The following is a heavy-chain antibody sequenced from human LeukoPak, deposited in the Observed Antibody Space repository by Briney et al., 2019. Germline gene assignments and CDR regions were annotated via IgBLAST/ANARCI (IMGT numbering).Heavy chain of an antibody. D-gene: IGHD3-10*01. J-gene: IGHJ4*02. CDR2: LFTGGGRT. CDR3: AKECDYSPGHKFDL. V-gene: IGHV3-23*01. CDR1: GFTFNNYL. Sequence: GGSLRLSCAASGFTFNNYLMSWVGQAPGKGLEWVSVLFTGGGRTLYADSVKGRFTLSGDTSRTTLYLQMNGLRAEDTAVYYCAKECDYSPGHKFDLWGQGTLVTVSS.